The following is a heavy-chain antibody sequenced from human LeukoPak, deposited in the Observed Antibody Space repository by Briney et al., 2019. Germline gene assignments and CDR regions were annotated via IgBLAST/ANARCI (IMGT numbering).Heavy chain of an antibody. CDR2: IYYSGST. CDR3: ARVRVRERYCSSTSCYFRSWFDP. J-gene: IGHJ5*02. D-gene: IGHD2-2*01. V-gene: IGHV4-59*11. CDR1: GGSISSHY. Sequence: SETLSLTCTVSGGSISSHYWNWIRQPPGKGLEWIGYIYYSGSTNYNPSLKSRVTISVDTSKNQFSLKLSSVTAADTAVYYCARVRVRERYCSSTSCYFRSWFDPWGQGTLVTVSS.